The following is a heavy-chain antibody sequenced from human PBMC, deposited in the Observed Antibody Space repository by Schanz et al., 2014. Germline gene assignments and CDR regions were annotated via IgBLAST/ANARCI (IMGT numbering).Heavy chain of an antibody. J-gene: IGHJ6*02. CDR3: ARDLTVDTGYVVHYYYYGMDV. CDR2: IIPVLAIA. CDR1: GGTFSSYT. Sequence: QVQLVQSGAEVKKPGSSVKVSCTASGGTFSSYTISWIRQAPGQGLEWMGRIIPVLAIADYAQKFQGRVTMTTDTSTSTSYMELTSLRFDDTAVYYCARDLTVDTGYVVHYYYYGMDVWGQGTTATVSS. D-gene: IGHD5-12*01. V-gene: IGHV1-69*08.